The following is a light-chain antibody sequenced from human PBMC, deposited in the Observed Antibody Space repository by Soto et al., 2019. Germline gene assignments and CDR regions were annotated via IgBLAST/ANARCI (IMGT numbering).Light chain of an antibody. CDR2: DDS. J-gene: IGLJ1*01. CDR3: QVWDDNSDHHV. V-gene: IGLV3-21*02. Sequence: SYELTQISSVSVAPGQTARISCGGNNIGSKSGHWYQQKPGQAPVVVVYDDSDRPSVIPERFSGSNSGNTATLTIRRVEAGDEADYYCQVWDDNSDHHVFGTVTKGTVL. CDR1: NIGSKS.